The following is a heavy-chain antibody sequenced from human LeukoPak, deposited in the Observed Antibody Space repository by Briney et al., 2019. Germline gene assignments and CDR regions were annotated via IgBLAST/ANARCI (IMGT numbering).Heavy chain of an antibody. J-gene: IGHJ3*02. D-gene: IGHD3-22*01. CDR1: GGSISSSSYY. CDR2: IYYSGST. CDR3: ARPNSGYYFQDAFDI. Sequence: SETLSVTCTVSGGSISSSSYYWGWIRQPPGKGLEWIGSIYYSGSTYYNPSLKSRVTISVDTSKNQFSLKLSSVTAADTAVYYCARPNSGYYFQDAFDIWGQGTMVTVSS. V-gene: IGHV4-39*01.